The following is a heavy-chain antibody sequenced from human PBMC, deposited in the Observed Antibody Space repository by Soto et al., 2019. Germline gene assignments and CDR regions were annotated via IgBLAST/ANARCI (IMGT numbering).Heavy chain of an antibody. V-gene: IGHV4-34*01. D-gene: IGHD5-18*01. Sequence: TLSLTCAVYGGSFSGYYWSWIRQPPGKGLEWIGEINHSGSTNYNPSLKSRVTISVDTSKNQFSLKLSSVTAADTAVYYCARAEDTAMGDFDYWGQGTLVTVSS. CDR3: ARAEDTAMGDFDY. J-gene: IGHJ4*02. CDR2: INHSGST. CDR1: GGSFSGYY.